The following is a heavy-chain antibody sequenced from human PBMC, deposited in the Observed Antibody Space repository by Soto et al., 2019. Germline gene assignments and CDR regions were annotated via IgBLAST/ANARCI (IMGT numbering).Heavy chain of an antibody. Sequence: EVQLLESGGGLVQPGGSLRLSCVASGFTFSSYAVSWVRQAPGKGLEWVSAIRGSGSSTNYADSVKGRFTISRDNSMDTLYLQMNSLRAEDTAVYYCAKDYGDSDWFDPWGQGTLVTVSS. CDR1: GFTFSSYA. CDR2: IRGSGSST. V-gene: IGHV3-23*01. CDR3: AKDYGDSDWFDP. J-gene: IGHJ5*02. D-gene: IGHD4-17*01.